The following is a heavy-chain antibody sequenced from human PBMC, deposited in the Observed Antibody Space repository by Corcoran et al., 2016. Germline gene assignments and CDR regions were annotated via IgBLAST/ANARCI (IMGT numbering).Heavy chain of an antibody. V-gene: IGHV1-3*01. CDR1: GYTFTSYA. D-gene: IGHD5-12*01. Sequence: QVPLVQSGAEVKKPGASVKVSCPASGYTFTSYAMHWLRQAPGQRLEWMGWINAGNGNTKYSQKFQGRVTITRDTSASTAYMELSSLRSEDTAVYYWGVDGYNVPLYYFDYWGQGTLVTVSS. CDR3: GVDGYNVPLYYFDY. CDR2: INAGNGNT. J-gene: IGHJ4*02.